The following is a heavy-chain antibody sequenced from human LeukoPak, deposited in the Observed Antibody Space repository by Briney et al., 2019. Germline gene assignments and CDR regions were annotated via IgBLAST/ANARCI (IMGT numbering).Heavy chain of an antibody. D-gene: IGHD3-3*02. CDR2: IHDSGSA. V-gene: IGHV4-59*02. J-gene: IGHJ5*02. CDR3: VQVRLAGLFDP. CDR1: GASVSAYY. Sequence: SETLSLTCAVSGASVSAYYWTWIRQPPGKRLEWLGYIHDSGSANYNPSLNSRLTMSLDASKNQFSLKLSSVSAADTAVYYCVQVRLAGLFDPWGQGTLVTVSS.